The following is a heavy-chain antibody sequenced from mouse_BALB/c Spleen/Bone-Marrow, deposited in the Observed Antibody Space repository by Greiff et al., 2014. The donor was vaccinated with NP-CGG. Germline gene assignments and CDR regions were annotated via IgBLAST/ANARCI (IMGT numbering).Heavy chain of an antibody. J-gene: IGHJ4*01. CDR3: ARSGERYGAMDY. Sequence: EVQVVESGGGLVKPGGSLKLSCAASGFTFSDYYMYWVRQTPEKRLEWVATISDGGGYTYYPDSVWGRFTISRDNAKNNLYLQMSSLKSEGTAMYYCARSGERYGAMDYWGQGTSVTVFS. CDR1: GFTFSDYY. D-gene: IGHD2-10*02. CDR2: ISDGGGYT. V-gene: IGHV5-4*02.